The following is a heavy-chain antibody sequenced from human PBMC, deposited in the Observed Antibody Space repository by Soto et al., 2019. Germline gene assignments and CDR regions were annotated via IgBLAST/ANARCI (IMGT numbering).Heavy chain of an antibody. CDR2: ISSSSSTI. V-gene: IGHV3-48*02. D-gene: IGHD1-26*01. CDR3: ARDRVVGATTVDNY. CDR1: GFTFSSYS. Sequence: EVQLVESGGGLVQPGGSLRLSCAASGFTFSSYSMNWVRQAPGKGLEWVSYISSSSSTIYYADSVKGRFTISRDNANNSLYLQMNSLRDEDTAVYYCARDRVVGATTVDNYWGQGTLVTVSS. J-gene: IGHJ4*02.